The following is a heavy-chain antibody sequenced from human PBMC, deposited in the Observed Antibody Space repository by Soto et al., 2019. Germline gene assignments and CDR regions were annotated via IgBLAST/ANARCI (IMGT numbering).Heavy chain of an antibody. V-gene: IGHV1-18*01. CDR1: GYSFSTYG. J-gene: IGHJ6*02. D-gene: IGHD2-8*01. CDR2: ISGYNGDT. Sequence: QGQLVQSGAEVKQPGASVKVSCKASGYSFSTYGISWVRQAPGQGLEWMGWISGYNGDTNYAQKFQGRVTMTIDTSTTTAYLELRRLTYDATAVYFCAKNGHPPYYYYGMDVWGQGTTVTVSS. CDR3: AKNGHPPYYYYGMDV.